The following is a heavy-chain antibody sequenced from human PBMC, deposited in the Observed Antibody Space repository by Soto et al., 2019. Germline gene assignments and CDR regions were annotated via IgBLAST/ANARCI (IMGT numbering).Heavy chain of an antibody. CDR2: INPYNGNT. Sequence: GASVKVSCKASGYTFNTYGITWVRQAPGQGLGWMGWINPYNGNTKFAQKLQDRVTMTTATSTSTAYMELASLRSDDTAVYYCARGCIAVTTHLCYWGQGTLVTVSS. CDR1: GYTFNTYG. CDR3: ARGCIAVTTHLCY. D-gene: IGHD4-17*01. J-gene: IGHJ4*02. V-gene: IGHV1-18*01.